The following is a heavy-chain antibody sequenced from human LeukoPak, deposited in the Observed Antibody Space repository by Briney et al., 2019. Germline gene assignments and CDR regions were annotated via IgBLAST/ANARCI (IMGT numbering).Heavy chain of an antibody. CDR3: ARAGTAAGIFDY. CDR2: IYYSGST. V-gene: IGHV4-59*01. D-gene: IGHD6-13*01. CDR1: GGSISSYY. Sequence: SEALSLTCTVSGGSISSYYWSWIRQPPGKGLEWIGYIYYSGSTNYNPSLKSRVTISVDTSKNQFSLKLSSVTAADTAVYYCARAGTAAGIFDYWGQGTLVTVS. J-gene: IGHJ4*02.